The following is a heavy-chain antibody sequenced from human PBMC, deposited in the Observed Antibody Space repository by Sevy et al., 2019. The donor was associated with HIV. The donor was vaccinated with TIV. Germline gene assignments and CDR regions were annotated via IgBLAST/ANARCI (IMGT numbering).Heavy chain of an antibody. J-gene: IGHJ4*02. Sequence: GGSLRLSCAASGFTFSKYSMSWVRQPPGKGLEWVSTLSFGCGEINYADSVKGRFNISRDNSKRSVYLQMNNLRPEDTAVYYCAREGSTKPHDYWGQGTLVTVSS. CDR1: GFTFSKYS. V-gene: IGHV3-23*01. CDR3: AREGSTKPHDY. D-gene: IGHD1-26*01. CDR2: LSFGCGEI.